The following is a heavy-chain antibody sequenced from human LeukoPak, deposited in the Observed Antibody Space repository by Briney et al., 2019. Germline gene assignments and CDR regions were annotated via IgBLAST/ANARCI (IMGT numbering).Heavy chain of an antibody. J-gene: IGHJ4*02. CDR2: IKQGGSEK. CDR3: ARDPYCSSTSCYPT. D-gene: IGHD2-2*01. V-gene: IGHV3-7*01. Sequence: GGSLRLSCAASGFTFSYWMSWVRQAPGKGLEWVANIKQGGSEKYYVDSVKGRFTISRDNAKNSLYLQMNSLRAEDTAVYYCARDPYCSSTSCYPTWGQGTLVTVSS. CDR1: GFTFSYW.